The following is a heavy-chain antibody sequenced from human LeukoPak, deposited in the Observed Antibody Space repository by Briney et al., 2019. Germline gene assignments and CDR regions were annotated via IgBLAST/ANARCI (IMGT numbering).Heavy chain of an antibody. V-gene: IGHV3-53*01. CDR3: ARRAGAYSHPYDY. CDR2: IYSDNT. J-gene: IGHJ4*02. CDR1: GFTVSSNS. Sequence: PGGSLRLSCTVSGFTVSSNSMSWVRQAPGKGVEWVSFIYSDNTHYSDSVKGRFTISRDNSKNTLYLQMNSLRAEDTAVYYCARRAGAYSHPYDYWGQGTLVTVSS. D-gene: IGHD4/OR15-4a*01.